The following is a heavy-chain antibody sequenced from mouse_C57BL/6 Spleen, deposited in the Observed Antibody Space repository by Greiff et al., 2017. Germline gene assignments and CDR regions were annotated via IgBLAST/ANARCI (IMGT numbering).Heavy chain of an antibody. Sequence: EVQLQQSGPELVKPGASVKISCKASGYTFTDYYMNWVKQSHGKSLEWIGDINPNNGGTSYNQKFKGKATLTVDKSSSTAYMELRSLTSEDSAVYYCARRGYRVTFDYWGQGTTLTVSS. D-gene: IGHD2-5*01. CDR1: GYTFTDYY. J-gene: IGHJ2*01. CDR2: INPNNGGT. V-gene: IGHV1-26*01. CDR3: ARRGYRVTFDY.